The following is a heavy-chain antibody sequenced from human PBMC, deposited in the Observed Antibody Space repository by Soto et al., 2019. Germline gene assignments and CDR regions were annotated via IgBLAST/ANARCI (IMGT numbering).Heavy chain of an antibody. J-gene: IGHJ4*02. CDR1: GASVSSHH. CDR3: AAYRRGEGGRGY. CDR2: DYSDSA. D-gene: IGHD6-19*01. Sequence: QVQLQESGPGVVKPSETLSLTCTVSGASVSSHHWTWIRQPPGKGLEWIGDYSDSASYSPSPKSRVPISADTSKNQLSLNLSSVTAADTAVYYCAAYRRGEGGRGYWGQGTLVTVSS. V-gene: IGHV4-59*08.